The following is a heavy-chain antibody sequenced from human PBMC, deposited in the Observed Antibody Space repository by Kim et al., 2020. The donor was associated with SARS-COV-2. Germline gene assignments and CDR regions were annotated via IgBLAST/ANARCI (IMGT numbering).Heavy chain of an antibody. CDR2: IKQDGSEK. CDR1: GFIFSNYW. J-gene: IGHJ4*02. V-gene: IGHV3-7*01. D-gene: IGHD3-9*01. Sequence: GGSLRLSCAASGFIFSNYWMTWVRQAPGKGLEWVANIKQDGSEKYYVDSVKGRFTISRDNAKNSLFLQMNSLRAEDTALYYCARGTGYFISWGQGALVTVSS. CDR3: ARGTGYFIS.